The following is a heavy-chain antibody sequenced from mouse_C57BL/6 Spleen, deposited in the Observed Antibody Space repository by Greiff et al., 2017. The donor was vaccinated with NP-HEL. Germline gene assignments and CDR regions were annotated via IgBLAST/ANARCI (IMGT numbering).Heavy chain of an antibody. V-gene: IGHV1-69*01. CDR2: IDPSDSYT. D-gene: IGHD2-14*01. CDR3: ARCELRLPSFDD. CDR1: GYTFTSYW. J-gene: IGHJ2*01. Sequence: QVQLQQPGAELVMPGASVKLSCKASGYTFTSYWMHWVKQRPGQGLEWIGEIDPSDSYTNYNQKFKGKSTLTVDKSSSTAYMQLSSLTSEDSAVYYCARCELRLPSFDDWGQGTTLTVAS.